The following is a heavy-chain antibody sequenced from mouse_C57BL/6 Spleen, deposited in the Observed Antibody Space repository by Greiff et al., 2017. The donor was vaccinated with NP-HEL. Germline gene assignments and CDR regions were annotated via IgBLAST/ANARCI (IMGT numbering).Heavy chain of an antibody. Sequence: EVMLVESEGGLVQPGSSMKLSCTASGFTFSDYYMAWVRQVPEKGLEWVANINYDGSSTYYLDSLKSRFIISRDNAKNILYLQMCSLKSEDTATYYCARARVYYSQYYFDYWGQGTTLTVSS. CDR1: GFTFSDYY. D-gene: IGHD2-12*01. CDR2: INYDGSST. CDR3: ARARVYYSQYYFDY. V-gene: IGHV5-16*01. J-gene: IGHJ2*01.